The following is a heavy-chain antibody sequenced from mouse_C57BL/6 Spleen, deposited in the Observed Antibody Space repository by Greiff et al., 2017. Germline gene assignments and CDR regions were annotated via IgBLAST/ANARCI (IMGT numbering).Heavy chain of an antibody. V-gene: IGHV2-5*01. CDR2: IWRGGST. CDR1: GFSLTSYG. Sequence: QVQLQQSGPGLVQPSQSLSITCTVSGFSLTSYGVHWVRQAPGKGLEWLGVIWRGGSTDYNAAFMSRLSITKDNSKSQVFFKMNSLQADDTAIYYCAKNEKIPYAAMGDWGQGTSVTVST. D-gene: IGHD1-1*01. CDR3: AKNEKIPYAAMGD. J-gene: IGHJ4*01.